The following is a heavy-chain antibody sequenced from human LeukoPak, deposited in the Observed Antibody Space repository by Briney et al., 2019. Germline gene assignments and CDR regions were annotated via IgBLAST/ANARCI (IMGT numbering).Heavy chain of an antibody. CDR2: IIPILGIA. CDR1: GGTFSSYA. V-gene: IGHV1-69*04. Sequence: GASVKVSCKASGGTFSSYAISWVRQAPGQGLEWMGRIIPILGIANYAQKFQGRVTITADKSTSTAYMELSSLRSEDTAVYYCARNPEEHSSRRAFDIWGQGTMVTVSS. CDR3: ARNPEEHSSRRAFDI. J-gene: IGHJ3*02. D-gene: IGHD3-22*01.